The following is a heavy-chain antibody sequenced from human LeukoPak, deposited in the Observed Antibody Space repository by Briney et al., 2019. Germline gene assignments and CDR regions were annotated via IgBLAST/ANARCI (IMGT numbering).Heavy chain of an antibody. J-gene: IGHJ3*02. Sequence: GGSLRLSCAASGFTFSSYSMNWVRQAPGKGLEWVSSISSSSSYIYYADSVKGRFTITRDNAKNSLYLQMNSLRAEDTAVYYCAREMYYYDSSGYPGAFDIWGQGTMVTVSS. V-gene: IGHV3-21*01. CDR1: GFTFSSYS. D-gene: IGHD3-22*01. CDR2: ISSSSSYI. CDR3: AREMYYYDSSGYPGAFDI.